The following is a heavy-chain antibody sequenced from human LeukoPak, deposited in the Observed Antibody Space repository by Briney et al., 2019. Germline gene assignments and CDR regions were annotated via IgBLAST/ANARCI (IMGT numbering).Heavy chain of an antibody. CDR1: GFTFSSYA. J-gene: IGHJ6*03. CDR3: ARDRTVLNDYGDYVYYYYYMDV. V-gene: IGHV3-30*04. D-gene: IGHD4-17*01. Sequence: PGGSLRLSCAASGFTFSSYAMHWVRQAPGKGLEWVAVISYDGSNKYYADSVKGRFTISRDNSKNTLYLQMNSLRAEDTAVYYCARDRTVLNDYGDYVYYYYYMDVWGKGTTVTVSS. CDR2: ISYDGSNK.